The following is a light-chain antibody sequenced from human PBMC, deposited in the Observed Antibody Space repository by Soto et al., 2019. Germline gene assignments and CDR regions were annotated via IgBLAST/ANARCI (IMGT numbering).Light chain of an antibody. CDR3: QQSYINPIT. CDR2: AAS. J-gene: IGKJ5*01. V-gene: IGKV1-39*01. Sequence: DIQMTQSPSSLSASVGDTITVTCRANQSITKSLNWYQKKPGAAPRLLIRAASGLHSGVPSRFSGSGSGTDFTLTISSLQPDDLATYYCQQSYINPITFGQGTRLEIK. CDR1: QSITKS.